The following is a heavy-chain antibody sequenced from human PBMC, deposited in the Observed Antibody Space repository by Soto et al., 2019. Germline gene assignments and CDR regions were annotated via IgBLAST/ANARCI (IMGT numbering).Heavy chain of an antibody. CDR2: IFPNGRDK. V-gene: IGHV3-30*13. CDR1: GFNFNTYF. J-gene: IGHJ4*02. D-gene: IGHD1-26*01. CDR3: ARDDDHGSNCELAY. Sequence: QVQLVQSGGGVVQPGRSLRLSCAASGFNFNTYFMHWVRQAPGKGLEWVAMIFPNGRDKEYADSVKGRFTISRDNSNNGMYVQMESLRPEDTAVYYCARDDDHGSNCELAYWGQGALVTVSS.